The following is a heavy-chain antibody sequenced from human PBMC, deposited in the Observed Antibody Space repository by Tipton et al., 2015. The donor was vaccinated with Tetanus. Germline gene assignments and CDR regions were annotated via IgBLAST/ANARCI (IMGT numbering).Heavy chain of an antibody. CDR3: ARDLGYGPSFDY. CDR2: IYYSGST. CDR1: GASVSSGYYH. D-gene: IGHD5-12*01. J-gene: IGHJ4*02. Sequence: TLSLTCIVSGASVSSGYYHWSWIRQPPGKGLEWIGYIYYSGSTNYNPSLKSRVTISVDTSKNQFSLKLSSVTAADTAVYYCARDLGYGPSFDYWGQGTLVTVSS. V-gene: IGHV4-61*01.